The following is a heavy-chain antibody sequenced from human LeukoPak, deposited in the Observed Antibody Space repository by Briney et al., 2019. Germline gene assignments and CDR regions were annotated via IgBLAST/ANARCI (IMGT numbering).Heavy chain of an antibody. V-gene: IGHV3-21*01. D-gene: IGHD4-17*01. CDR3: ATAVTTPYDAFDI. J-gene: IGHJ3*02. Sequence: KAGGSLRLSCAAFGFNFSSYSMNWVRQAPGKGLEWVSSITSSSSYIYYADSVKGRFTISRDNAKNSLYLQMNSLRAEDTAVYYCATAVTTPYDAFDIWGQGTMVTVSS. CDR2: ITSSSSYI. CDR1: GFNFSSYS.